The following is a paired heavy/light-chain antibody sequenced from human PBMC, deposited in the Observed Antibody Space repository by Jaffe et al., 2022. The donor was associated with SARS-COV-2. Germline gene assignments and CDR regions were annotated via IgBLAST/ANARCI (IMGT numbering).Light chain of an antibody. Sequence: EIVLTQSPGTLSLSPGERATLSCRASQNIINNYLVWYQQKPGQAPRLLIYGASNRATGVPDRFSGSGSGTDFTLTISRLEPEDFAVYYCQQHVTSRYTFGQGTKLEIK. V-gene: IGKV3-20*01. CDR3: QQHVTSRYT. CDR1: QNIINNY. J-gene: IGKJ2*01. CDR2: GAS.
Heavy chain of an antibody. Sequence: QVQLVQSGAEVKKPGASVKVSCKASGYTFTDYYFHWVRQAPGQGLEWMGWIDPKTGVTNYAQKFQGRVAMTRDMFISTTYMELTRLTSDDTAVYYCARDNYGRFDYWGQGTLVPVSS. D-gene: IGHD4-17*01. J-gene: IGHJ4*02. CDR1: GYTFTDYY. V-gene: IGHV1-2*02. CDR2: IDPKTGVT. CDR3: ARDNYGRFDY.